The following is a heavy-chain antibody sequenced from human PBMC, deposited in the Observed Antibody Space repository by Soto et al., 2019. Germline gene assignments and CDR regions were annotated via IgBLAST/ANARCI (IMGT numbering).Heavy chain of an antibody. CDR2: TYLRSKWYN. J-gene: IGHJ3*01. CDR1: GDSETTNSAT. D-gene: IGHD6-19*01. V-gene: IGHV6-1*01. Sequence: PKQDLSLPGFITGDSETTNSATWEWIRQAPSRGLEWLGRTYLRSKWYNEYAVSVKSRLAIRPDTSKNLFSLQLSSVTPEDTAVYFCARAAVAFDAFDLWGQGTVVTVSS. CDR3: ARAAVAFDAFDL.